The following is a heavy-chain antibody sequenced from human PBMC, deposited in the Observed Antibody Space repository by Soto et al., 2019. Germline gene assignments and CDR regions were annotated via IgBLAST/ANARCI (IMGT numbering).Heavy chain of an antibody. J-gene: IGHJ4*02. Sequence: GGSLRLSCAASGFTFSDYAMHWVRQAPGKGLEWVAVVSHDGRNTHYADSVKGRFTISRDSSKNTVSPEMTSLRAEDTAVYYCAKGGRQWLVTSDFNYWGQEALVTVSS. D-gene: IGHD6-19*01. V-gene: IGHV3-30*18. CDR1: GFTFSDYA. CDR3: AKGGRQWLVTSDFNY. CDR2: VSHDGRNT.